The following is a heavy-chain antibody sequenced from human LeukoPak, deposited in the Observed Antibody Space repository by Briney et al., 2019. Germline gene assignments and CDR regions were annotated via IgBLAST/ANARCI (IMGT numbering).Heavy chain of an antibody. CDR1: GFSFTSYA. CDR3: AKGGWLDN. V-gene: IGHV3-23*01. D-gene: IGHD2-15*01. Sequence: GGSLRLSCAAFGFSFTSYAMSWVRQAPGKGLEWLARISESDGTTQYADSVQGRFTISRDNSENTLFLQMISLRVDDTAVYYCAKGGWLDNWGQGTLVTVSS. CDR2: ISESDGTT. J-gene: IGHJ4*02.